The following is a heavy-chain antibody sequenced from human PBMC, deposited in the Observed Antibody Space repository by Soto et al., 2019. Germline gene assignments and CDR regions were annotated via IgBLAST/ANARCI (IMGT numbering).Heavy chain of an antibody. CDR1: GFTFSSYS. D-gene: IGHD3-22*01. V-gene: IGHV3-21*01. Sequence: GGSLRLSCAASGFTFSSYSMNWVRQAPGKGLEWVSSISSSSSYIYYADSVKGRFTISRDNAKNSLYLQMNSLRAEDTAVYYCARGQGYYYDSSGYYPAGNWFDPWGQGTLVTVSS. J-gene: IGHJ5*02. CDR2: ISSSSSYI. CDR3: ARGQGYYYDSSGYYPAGNWFDP.